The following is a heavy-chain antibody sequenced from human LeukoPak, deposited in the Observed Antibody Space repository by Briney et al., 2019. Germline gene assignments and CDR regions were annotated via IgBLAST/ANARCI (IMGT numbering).Heavy chain of an antibody. CDR1: GYTFTSYG. CDR2: ISAYNGNT. D-gene: IGHD3-3*01. CDR3: ARLRYYDFWSGNPILYGMDV. Sequence: ASVKVSCKASGYTFTSYGISWVRQAPGQGLEWMGWISAYNGNTNYAQKLQGRVTMTTDTSTSTAYMELRSLRSDDTAVYYCARLRYYDFWSGNPILYGMDVWGQGTTVTVSS. V-gene: IGHV1-18*01. J-gene: IGHJ6*02.